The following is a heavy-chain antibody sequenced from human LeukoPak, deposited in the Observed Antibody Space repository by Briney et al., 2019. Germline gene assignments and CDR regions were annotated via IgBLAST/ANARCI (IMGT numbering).Heavy chain of an antibody. V-gene: IGHV3-23*01. Sequence: GGSLRLSCAASGFTFSSYGMHWVRQAPGKGLEWVSAISGSGGSTYYADSVKGRFTISRDNSKNTLYLQMNSLRAEDTAVYYCAKHYYGSGSYADYWGQGTLVTVSS. CDR3: AKHYYGSGSYADY. CDR1: GFTFSSYG. CDR2: ISGSGGST. J-gene: IGHJ4*02. D-gene: IGHD3-10*01.